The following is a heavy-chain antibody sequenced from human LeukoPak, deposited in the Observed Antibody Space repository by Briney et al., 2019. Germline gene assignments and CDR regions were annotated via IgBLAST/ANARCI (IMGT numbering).Heavy chain of an antibody. V-gene: IGHV4-59*12. CDR2: IYYSGST. Sequence: SETLSLTCTVSGGSISSYYWSWIRQPPGKGLEWIGYIYYSGSTNYNPSLKSRVTISVDTSKNQFSLKLSSVTAADTAVYYCARDDSSSWSNFDYWGQGTLVTVSS. D-gene: IGHD6-13*01. CDR1: GGSISSYY. CDR3: ARDDSSSWSNFDY. J-gene: IGHJ4*02.